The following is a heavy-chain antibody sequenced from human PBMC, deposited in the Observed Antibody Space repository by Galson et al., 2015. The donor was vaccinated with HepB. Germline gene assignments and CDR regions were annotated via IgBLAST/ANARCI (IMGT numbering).Heavy chain of an antibody. Sequence: SVKVSCKASGYTFTSYGISWVRQAPGQGLEWMGIINPSGGSTSYAQKFQGRVTMTRDTSTGTVYMELSSLRSEDTAVYYCARMGGDYAYDYWGQGTLVTVSS. CDR1: GYTFTSYG. J-gene: IGHJ4*02. CDR2: INPSGGST. D-gene: IGHD4-17*01. V-gene: IGHV1-46*03. CDR3: ARMGGDYAYDY.